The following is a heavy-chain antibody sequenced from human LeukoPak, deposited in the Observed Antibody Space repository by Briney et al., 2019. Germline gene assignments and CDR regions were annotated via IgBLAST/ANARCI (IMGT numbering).Heavy chain of an antibody. J-gene: IGHJ4*02. CDR3: ARLRGLIDH. CDR2: INSDSTTL. D-gene: IGHD3-10*01. V-gene: IGHV3-11*01. CDR1: GFIFSDHY. Sequence: GGSLRLSCAASGFIFSDHYMSWIRQAPGKGLEGVAYINSDSTTLYYADSVKGRFTVSRDNAKNSLYLHMNSLGVDDTAEYYCARLRGLIDHWGQGALVTVSS.